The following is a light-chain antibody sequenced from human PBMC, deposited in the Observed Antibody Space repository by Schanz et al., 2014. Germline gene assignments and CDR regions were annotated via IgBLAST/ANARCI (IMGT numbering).Light chain of an antibody. CDR3: QQRSDWPPIFT. CDR2: GAS. CDR1: QSVFSN. J-gene: IGKJ3*01. Sequence: IVMTQSPATLSVSPGEGATLSCRASQSVFSNLAWYQQRPGQAPRLLIYGASSRATGIPDRFSGSGSGTDFTLTISRLEPEDFAVYYCQQRSDWPPIFTFGPGTTVHLK. V-gene: IGKV3D-20*02.